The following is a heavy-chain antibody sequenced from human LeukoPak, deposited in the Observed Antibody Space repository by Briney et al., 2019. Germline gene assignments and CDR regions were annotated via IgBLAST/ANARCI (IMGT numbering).Heavy chain of an antibody. V-gene: IGHV3-23*01. CDR3: AKDRDDYVWGSYLGAFDI. Sequence: GGSLRLSCAASGFTFSTYAMSWVRQAPGKGLEWVSLISGSGGSTYYADSVKGRFTISRDNSKNTLYLQMNSLRAEDTAVFYCAKDRDDYVWGSYLGAFDIWGQGTMVTVSS. CDR1: GFTFSTYA. D-gene: IGHD3-16*01. J-gene: IGHJ3*02. CDR2: ISGSGGST.